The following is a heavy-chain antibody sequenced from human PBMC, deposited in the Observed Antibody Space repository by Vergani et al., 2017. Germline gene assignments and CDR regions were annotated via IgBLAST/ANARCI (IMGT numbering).Heavy chain of an antibody. V-gene: IGHV1-46*01. D-gene: IGHD3-22*01. CDR3: AREPFTDSSGHAAFDI. CDR1: GYTFTSYY. CDR2: INPSGGST. Sequence: QVQLVQSGAEVKKPGASVKASCKASGYTFTSYYMHWVRQAPGQGLEWMGIINPSGGSTSYAQKFQGRVTMTRDTSTSTVYMELSSLRSEDTAVYYCAREPFTDSSGHAAFDIWGQGTMVTVSS. J-gene: IGHJ3*02.